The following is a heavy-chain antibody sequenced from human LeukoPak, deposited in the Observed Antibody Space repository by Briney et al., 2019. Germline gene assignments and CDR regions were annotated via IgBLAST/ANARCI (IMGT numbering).Heavy chain of an antibody. Sequence: SETLSLTCTVSGGSISSGSYYWGWIRQPPGKGLEWIASMYYSGTTFYSPSLKSRVTISVDTSRNQLSLKLGSVTAADTAVYYCARHPPRDGSAFDYWGQGTLVTVSS. CDR3: ARHPPRDGSAFDY. J-gene: IGHJ4*02. V-gene: IGHV4-39*01. CDR1: GGSISSGSYY. CDR2: MYYSGTT.